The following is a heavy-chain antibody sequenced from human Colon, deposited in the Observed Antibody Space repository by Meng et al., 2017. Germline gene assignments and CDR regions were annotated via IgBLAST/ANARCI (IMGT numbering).Heavy chain of an antibody. J-gene: IGHJ4*02. CDR1: GFTFSSYG. CDR3: ANGYSPDY. CDR2: ISNNGGST. Sequence: EVQVVGAGGALVPPGGSLRLSCAASGFTFSSYGMSWVRQAPGKGLEWVSTISNNGGSTYYADSVKGRFTISRDNSKNTLYLQMNSLRAEDTAVYYCANGYSPDYWGQGTLVTVSS. V-gene: IGHV3-23*04. D-gene: IGHD5-18*01.